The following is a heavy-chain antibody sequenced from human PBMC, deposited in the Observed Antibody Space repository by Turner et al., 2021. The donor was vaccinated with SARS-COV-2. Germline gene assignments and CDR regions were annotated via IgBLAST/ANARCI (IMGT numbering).Heavy chain of an antibody. CDR2: MYYSGST. J-gene: IGHJ2*01. V-gene: IGHV4-39*01. CDR1: GGSISSSSYY. D-gene: IGHD1-1*01. Sequence: QLQLQESGSGLVKPSETLSLTCTVSGGSISSSSYYWGWIRQPPGKGLEWIGSMYYSGSTYYNSSLKSRVTISVDTSKNQFSLKMSSVTAADTAVYYCARRSWKLTEWYFDLWGRGTLVTVSS. CDR3: ARRSWKLTEWYFDL.